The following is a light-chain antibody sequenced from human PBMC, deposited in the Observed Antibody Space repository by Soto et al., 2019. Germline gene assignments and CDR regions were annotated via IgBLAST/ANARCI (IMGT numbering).Light chain of an antibody. V-gene: IGLV2-14*03. CDR2: DVS. Sequence: QSALTQPASVSGSPGQSITISCTGTLSDIGVSRFVSWYLHLPGKAPQLLIYDVSNRPSGVSTRFSGSKSGTTASLTISGLQAEDEGDYYCSSYTSSNTYVFGTGTKLTVL. J-gene: IGLJ1*01. CDR1: LSDIGVSRF. CDR3: SSYTSSNTYV.